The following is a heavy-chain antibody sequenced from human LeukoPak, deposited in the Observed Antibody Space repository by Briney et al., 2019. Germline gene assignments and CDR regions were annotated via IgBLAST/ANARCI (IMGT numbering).Heavy chain of an antibody. CDR1: GNYW. V-gene: IGHV3-74*01. CDR2: INSDGSWT. D-gene: IGHD1-7*01. CDR3: AKDRDWNYVSGMDV. Sequence: GGSLRLSCAASGNYWMHWVRQAPGKGLVWVSHINSDGSWTSYADSVKGRFTISKDNAKNTLYLQMNSLRAEDTAIYYCAKDRDWNYVSGMDVWGQGTTVTVSS. J-gene: IGHJ6*02.